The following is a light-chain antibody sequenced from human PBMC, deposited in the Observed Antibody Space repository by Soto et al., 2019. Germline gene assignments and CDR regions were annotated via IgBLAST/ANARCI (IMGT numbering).Light chain of an antibody. J-gene: IGLJ1*01. CDR1: ISNIGAGYD. CDR2: GNS. V-gene: IGLV1-40*01. CDR3: QSYDSSLSGYV. Sequence: SVLTQPPSLSGAPGQRVTISCTGSISNIGAGYDVHWYQQLPGTAPKLLIYGNSNRPSGVPDRFSGSKSGTSASLAITGLQAEDEADYYCQSYDSSLSGYVFGTGTKVTVL.